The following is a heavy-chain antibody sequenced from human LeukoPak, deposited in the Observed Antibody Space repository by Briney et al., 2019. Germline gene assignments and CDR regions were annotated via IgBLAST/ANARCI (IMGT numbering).Heavy chain of an antibody. CDR3: ARGGYSYGIMFFDY. D-gene: IGHD5-18*01. CDR2: IYSGGST. CDR1: GFTFSSYS. Sequence: GGSLRLSCAASGFTFSSYSMNWVRQAPGKGLEWVSVIYSGGSTYYADSVKGRFTISRDNSKNTLYLQMNSLRAEDTAVYYCARGGYSYGIMFFDYWGQGTLVTVSS. J-gene: IGHJ4*02. V-gene: IGHV3-53*01.